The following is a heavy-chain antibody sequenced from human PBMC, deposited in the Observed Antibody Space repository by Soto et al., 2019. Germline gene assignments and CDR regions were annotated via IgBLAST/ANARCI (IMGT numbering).Heavy chain of an antibody. Sequence: SETLSLTCTVSGDSVSSYYWSWIRQPPGGGLEWIGYIYYGVSTNYNPSLDSRVTISVDTSKNQFSLKLSSVTAADTAVYYCARGSLVPASNGFDPWGQGTLVTVSS. CDR1: GDSVSSYY. CDR3: ARGSLVPASNGFDP. V-gene: IGHV4-59*02. J-gene: IGHJ5*02. CDR2: IYYGVST. D-gene: IGHD2-2*01.